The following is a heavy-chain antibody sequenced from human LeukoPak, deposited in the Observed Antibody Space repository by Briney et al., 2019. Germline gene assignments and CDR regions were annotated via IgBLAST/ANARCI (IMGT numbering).Heavy chain of an antibody. CDR1: GFTFMKYS. CDR2: ITASGAST. J-gene: IGHJ4*02. Sequence: QTGGSLRLSCAGSGFTFMKYSLTWVRHAPGKGLEWVSAITASGASTDYADSVKGRFTISRDNSKNTLYLQLNSLRAEDTAVYYCAKRSAESSRYFEHWGQGALVTVSS. V-gene: IGHV3-23*01. CDR3: AKRSAESSRYFEH. D-gene: IGHD2-2*01.